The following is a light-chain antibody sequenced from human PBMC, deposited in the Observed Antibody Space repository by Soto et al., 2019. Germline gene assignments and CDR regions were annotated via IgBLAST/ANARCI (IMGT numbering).Light chain of an antibody. CDR1: QSISSW. CDR3: QQYNDNWT. CDR2: KAS. J-gene: IGKJ1*01. Sequence: DIQRTQSPSTLSASVGDRVTITCRASQSISSWLAWYQQKPGTAPKLLIYKASTLQSGVPSRFSGSGSGTDFTLTITSLQPDDSATYYCQQYNDNWTFGQGTKV. V-gene: IGKV1-5*03.